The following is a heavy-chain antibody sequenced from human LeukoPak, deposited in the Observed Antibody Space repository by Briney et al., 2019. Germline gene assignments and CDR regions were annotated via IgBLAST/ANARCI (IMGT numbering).Heavy chain of an antibody. CDR1: GGSISSSNSY. CDR3: AREGKITMVRGVIRYYYMDV. V-gene: IGHV4-39*07. CDR2: VFYSGSP. D-gene: IGHD3-10*01. Sequence: PSETLSLTCTVSGGSISSSNSYWGWIRQPPGQGLEWIGTVFYSGSPYYNPSLKSRVTISMDTSKNQFSLNLTSLTAADTAVYYCAREGKITMVRGVIRYYYMDVWGKGTTVTISS. J-gene: IGHJ6*03.